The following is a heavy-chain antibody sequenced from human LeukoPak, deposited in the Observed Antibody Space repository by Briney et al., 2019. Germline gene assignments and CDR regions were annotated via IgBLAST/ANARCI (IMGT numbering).Heavy chain of an antibody. CDR3: TTDGVHCSSTSCS. V-gene: IGHV3-15*01. J-gene: IGHJ5*02. CDR1: GFTFSNAW. D-gene: IGHD2-2*01. Sequence: GGSLRLSCAASGFTFSNAWMSWVRQAPGKGLEWVGRIKSKTDGGTTDYAAPVKGRFTISRDDSKNTLYLQVNSLKTEDTAVYYCTTDGVHCSSTSCSWGQGTLVTVSS. CDR2: IKSKTDGGTT.